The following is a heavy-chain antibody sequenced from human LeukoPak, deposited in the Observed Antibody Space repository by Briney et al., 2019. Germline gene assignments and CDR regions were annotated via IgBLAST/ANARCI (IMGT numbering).Heavy chain of an antibody. CDR1: GYTFTSYG. D-gene: IGHD3-10*01. Sequence: ASVKVSCKASGYTFTSYGISWVRQAPGQGLEWMGWISVYNGNTNYAQKLQGRVTMTTDTSTSTAYMELRSLRSDDTAVYYCAREGGYYGSGSYLHYWGQGTLVTVSS. CDR2: ISVYNGNT. J-gene: IGHJ4*02. CDR3: AREGGYYGSGSYLHY. V-gene: IGHV1-18*01.